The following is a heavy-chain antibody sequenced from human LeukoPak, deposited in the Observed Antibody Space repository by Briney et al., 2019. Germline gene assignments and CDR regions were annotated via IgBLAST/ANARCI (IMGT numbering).Heavy chain of an antibody. Sequence: SETLSPTCTVSGGSISSHNYYYGCIRQPPGKGLEWIGIIHYTGSTYYKPSLQSRVTISVDTSKNQFSLKLTSVTAADTAVYYCARLLSLGAFDIWGQGTMVTVSS. J-gene: IGHJ3*02. CDR2: IHYTGST. D-gene: IGHD3-16*01. CDR3: ARLLSLGAFDI. V-gene: IGHV4-39*01. CDR1: GGSISSHNYY.